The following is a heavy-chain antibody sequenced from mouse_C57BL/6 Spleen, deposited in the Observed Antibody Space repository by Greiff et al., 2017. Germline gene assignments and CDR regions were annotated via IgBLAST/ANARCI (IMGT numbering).Heavy chain of an antibody. J-gene: IGHJ3*01. V-gene: IGHV1-55*01. D-gene: IGHD1-1*01. CDR1: GYTFTSYW. Sequence: QVQLQQPGAELVKPGASVKMSCKASGYTFTSYWITWVKQRPGQGLEWIGDIYPGSGSTNYNEKFKSKATLTVDTSSSPAYMQLSSLSSEDSAVYYCAREGYYGSRGFAYWGQGTLVTVSA. CDR3: AREGYYGSRGFAY. CDR2: IYPGSGST.